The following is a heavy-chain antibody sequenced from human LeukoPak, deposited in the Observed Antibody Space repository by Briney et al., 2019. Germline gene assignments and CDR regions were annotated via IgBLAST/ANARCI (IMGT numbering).Heavy chain of an antibody. D-gene: IGHD3-3*01. Sequence: GASVKVSCRASGYTFTGYYMHWVRQAPGQGLEWMGWINPNSGGTNYAQKFQGRVTMTRDTSISTAYMELSRLRSDDTAVYYCARDSGNLRFLEWLLDYWGQGTLVTVSS. CDR3: ARDSGNLRFLEWLLDY. V-gene: IGHV1-2*02. CDR2: INPNSGGT. CDR1: GYTFTGYY. J-gene: IGHJ4*02.